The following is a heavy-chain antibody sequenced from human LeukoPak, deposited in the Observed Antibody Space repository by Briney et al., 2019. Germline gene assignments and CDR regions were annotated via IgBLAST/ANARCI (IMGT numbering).Heavy chain of an antibody. CDR1: GYTFTGYC. CDR3: ARDSPYYGSSSYNWFDP. J-gene: IGHJ5*02. D-gene: IGHD3-10*01. Sequence: ASVKVSCKASGYTFTGYCMHWVRQAPGQGLEWMGWINPNSGGTNYAQKFQGRVTMTRDTSISTAYMELSRLRSDDTAVYYCARDSPYYGSSSYNWFDPWGQGTLVTVSS. V-gene: IGHV1-2*02. CDR2: INPNSGGT.